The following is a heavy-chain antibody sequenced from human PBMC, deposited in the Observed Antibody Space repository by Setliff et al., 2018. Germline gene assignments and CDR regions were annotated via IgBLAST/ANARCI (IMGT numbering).Heavy chain of an antibody. J-gene: IGHJ3*02. Sequence: PSETLSLTCAVYGGSFSGYYWSWIRQPPGKGLEWIGEINHSGSTNYNPSLKSRVTISVDTSKNQFSLTLSSVTAADTAVYYCAREWGSYGWAFDIWGQGTMVTVSS. CDR3: AREWGSYGWAFDI. V-gene: IGHV4-34*01. D-gene: IGHD3-16*01. CDR2: INHSGST. CDR1: GGSFSGYY.